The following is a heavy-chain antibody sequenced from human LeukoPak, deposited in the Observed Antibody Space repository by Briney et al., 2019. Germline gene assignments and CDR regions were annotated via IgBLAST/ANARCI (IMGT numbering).Heavy chain of an antibody. J-gene: IGHJ3*02. V-gene: IGHV1-2*06. CDR1: GYTFTGYY. CDR3: AREDLNTILGAFDI. Sequence: GASVKVSCKASGYTFTGYYMHWARQAPGQGLEWMGRINPNSGGTNYAQKFQGRVTMTRDTSISTAYMELSTLRSDDTAVYYCAREDLNTILGAFDIWGQGTMVTVSS. D-gene: IGHD2/OR15-2a*01. CDR2: INPNSGGT.